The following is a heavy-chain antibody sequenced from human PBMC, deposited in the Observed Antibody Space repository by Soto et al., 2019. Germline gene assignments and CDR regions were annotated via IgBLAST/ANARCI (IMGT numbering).Heavy chain of an antibody. CDR2: IGGSGGST. CDR3: AKDRQAYDFRSGYYGAWFDP. D-gene: IGHD3-3*01. J-gene: IGHJ5*02. V-gene: IGHV3-23*01. Sequence: EVQLLESGGGLVQPGGSLRLSCAASGFTFSTYVMVWVRQAPGKGLEWVSAIGGSGGSTYYADSVQGRFTITRDNSKNTLYLQMTSLRAEDTAVYYCAKDRQAYDFRSGYYGAWFDPWGQGTLVTVSS. CDR1: GFTFSTYV.